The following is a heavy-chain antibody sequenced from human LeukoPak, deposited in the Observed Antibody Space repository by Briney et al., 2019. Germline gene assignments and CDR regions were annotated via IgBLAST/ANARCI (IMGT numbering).Heavy chain of an antibody. V-gene: IGHV3-48*01. D-gene: IGHD2-2*01. J-gene: IGHJ4*02. CDR1: GFTFSDYS. CDR3: ARDTKYAFDN. CDR2: VGSSSGNT. Sequence: GGSLRLSCAASGFTFSDYSMNWDRQAPGKGLEWISYVGSSSGNTKYADSVKGRFTISGDKAKNSLYLQLNSLRVEDTAVYYCARDTKYAFDNWGQGTLVTVSS.